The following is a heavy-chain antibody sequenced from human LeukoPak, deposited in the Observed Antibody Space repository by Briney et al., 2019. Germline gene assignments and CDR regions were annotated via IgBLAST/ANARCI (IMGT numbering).Heavy chain of an antibody. D-gene: IGHD2-15*01. Sequence: PSETLSLTCAVYGGSFSGYYWSWIRQPPGKGLEWIGEINHSGSTNYNPSLKSRVTISVDTSKNQFSLKLSSVTAADTAVYYCARLPSYGYCSGGSCYPGGLDYWGPGTLVTVSS. CDR3: ARLPSYGYCSGGSCYPGGLDY. V-gene: IGHV4-34*01. J-gene: IGHJ4*02. CDR2: INHSGST. CDR1: GGSFSGYY.